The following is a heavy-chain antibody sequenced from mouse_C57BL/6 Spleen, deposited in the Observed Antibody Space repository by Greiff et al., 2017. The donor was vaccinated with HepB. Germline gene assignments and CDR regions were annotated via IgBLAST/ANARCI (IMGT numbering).Heavy chain of an antibody. V-gene: IGHV1-18*01. J-gene: IGHJ4*01. CDR3: ARVPNYYGSSYHAMDY. CDR1: GYTFTDYN. D-gene: IGHD1-1*01. Sequence: VQLQQSGPELVKPGASVKIPCKASGYTFTDYNMDWVKQSHGKSLEWIGDINPNNGGTIYNQKFKGKATLTVDKSSSTAYMELRSLTSEDTAVYYGARVPNYYGSSYHAMDYWGQGTSVTVSS. CDR2: INPNNGGT.